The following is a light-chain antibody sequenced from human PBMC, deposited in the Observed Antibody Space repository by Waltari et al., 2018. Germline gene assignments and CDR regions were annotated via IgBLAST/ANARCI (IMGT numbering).Light chain of an antibody. V-gene: IGKV4-1*01. Sequence: DIVMTQSPDSLAVSLGERATINCQSSQSVLYSSNNKNYLAWYQQKPGQPPKLLIYWAFTRESGVPDRFSGSGSGTDFTLTISSLQAEDVAVYYCQQYASTPLTFGQGTRLEIK. CDR3: QQYASTPLT. J-gene: IGKJ5*01. CDR1: QSVLYSSNNKNY. CDR2: WAF.